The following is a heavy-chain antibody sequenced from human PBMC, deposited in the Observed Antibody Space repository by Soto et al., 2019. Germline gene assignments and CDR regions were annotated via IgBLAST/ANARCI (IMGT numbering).Heavy chain of an antibody. CDR2: FVPILGLA. J-gene: IGHJ5*02. CDR1: GGTFSSYT. V-gene: IGHV1-69*08. Sequence: QVQLVQSGAEVKKPGSSVKVSCKASGGTFSSYTISWVRQAPGQGLEWMGRFVPILGLAHYAQKFQGRVTITADKSTSTAYTELSSLRSDDTAVYYCARDVGSGVDPWGQGTRVTVSS. CDR3: ARDVGSGVDP. D-gene: IGHD3-10*01.